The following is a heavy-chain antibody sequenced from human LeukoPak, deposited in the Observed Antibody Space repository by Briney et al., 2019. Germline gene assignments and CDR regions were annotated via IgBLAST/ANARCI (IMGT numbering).Heavy chain of an antibody. D-gene: IGHD6-19*01. Sequence: KPGGSLRLSCAVSGFTFSDYFMTWIRQAPGKGLERVSYISGSGSNKYYADSVKGRFTIPRDNAKNSLYLQMNSLRVEDTAVYYCATSQSSVAGIVGDWGQGTLVTVSS. V-gene: IGHV3-11*04. CDR2: ISGSGSNK. CDR3: ATSQSSVAGIVGD. J-gene: IGHJ4*02. CDR1: GFTFSDYF.